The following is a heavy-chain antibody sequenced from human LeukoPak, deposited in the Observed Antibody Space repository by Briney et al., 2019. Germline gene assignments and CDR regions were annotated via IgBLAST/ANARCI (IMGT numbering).Heavy chain of an antibody. CDR1: GGSFSGYY. J-gene: IGHJ6*03. CDR2: INRSGST. V-gene: IGHV4-34*01. Sequence: PSETLSLTCAVYGGSFSGYYWSWIRQPPGKGLEWIGEINRSGSTNYNPSLKSRVTISVDTSKNQFSLKLSSVTAADTAVYYCARSARPSRYYYMDVWGKGTTVTVSS. D-gene: IGHD6-6*01. CDR3: ARSARPSRYYYMDV.